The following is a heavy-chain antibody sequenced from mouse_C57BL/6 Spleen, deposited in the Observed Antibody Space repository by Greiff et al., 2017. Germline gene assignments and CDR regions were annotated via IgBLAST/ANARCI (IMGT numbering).Heavy chain of an antibody. V-gene: IGHV1-55*01. CDR3: ARDTTECFDY. Sequence: QVQLKEPGAELVKPGASVKLSCKASGYTFTSYWITWVKQRPGQGLEWIGAIYPGSGSTNYNEKFKRKATLTVDTSSSTAYMQLSSLTSEDSAVYDCARDTTECFDYWGQGTTLTGSS. CDR2: IYPGSGST. D-gene: IGHD1-1*01. J-gene: IGHJ2*01. CDR1: GYTFTSYW.